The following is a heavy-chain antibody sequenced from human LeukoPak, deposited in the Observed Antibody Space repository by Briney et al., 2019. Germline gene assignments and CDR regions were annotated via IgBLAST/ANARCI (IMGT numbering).Heavy chain of an antibody. CDR1: GFTFSSYA. CDR2: ISSNGGST. CDR3: VKTGYSSSWYYDY. V-gene: IGHV3-64D*06. J-gene: IGHJ4*02. D-gene: IGHD6-13*01. Sequence: GGSLRLSCSASGFTFSSYAMHWVRQAPGKGLEYVSAISSNGGSTYYADSVKGRFTISRDNSMNTLYLQMSSLRAEDTAVYYCVKTGYSSSWYYDYWGQGTLVTVSS.